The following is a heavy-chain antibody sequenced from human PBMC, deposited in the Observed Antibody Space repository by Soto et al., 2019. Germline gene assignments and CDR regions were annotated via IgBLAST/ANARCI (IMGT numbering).Heavy chain of an antibody. CDR2: IIPIFGTA. Sequence: QVQLVQSGAEVKKPGSSVKVSCKASGGTFSSYAISWVRQAPGQGLEWMGGIIPIFGTANYAQKFQGRVTITAAESTSTAYMELSSLRSEDTAVYYCASRGFQSQLPYSYYGMDVWGQGTTVTVSS. J-gene: IGHJ6*02. D-gene: IGHD2-2*01. V-gene: IGHV1-69*12. CDR1: GGTFSSYA. CDR3: ASRGFQSQLPYSYYGMDV.